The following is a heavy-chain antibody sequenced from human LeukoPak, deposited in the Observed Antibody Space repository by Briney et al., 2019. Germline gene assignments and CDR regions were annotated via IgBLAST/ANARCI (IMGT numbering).Heavy chain of an antibody. CDR1: GGTFSSYA. CDR3: ARDLLRALSGYIPAYAFDI. J-gene: IGHJ3*02. Sequence: SVKVSCEASGGTFSSYAISWVRQAPGQGLEWMGGLIPIFGTANYAQKFQGRVTITADESTSTAYMELSSLRSEDTAVYYCARDLLRALSGYIPAYAFDIWGQGTMVTVSS. D-gene: IGHD3-22*01. V-gene: IGHV1-69*13. CDR2: LIPIFGTA.